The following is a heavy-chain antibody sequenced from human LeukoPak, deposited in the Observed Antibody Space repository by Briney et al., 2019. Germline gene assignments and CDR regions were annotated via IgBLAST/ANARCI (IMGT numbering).Heavy chain of an antibody. J-gene: IGHJ4*02. Sequence: PGGSLRLSCAASGFTFSSYAMSWVRQAPGKGLEWVSAISGSGGSTYYADSVKGRFTISRDNSKNTLYLEMNSLRDGDTAVYYCARGKTVVTPPLDYWGLGTPVTVSS. CDR3: ARGKTVVTPPLDY. CDR2: ISGSGGST. CDR1: GFTFSSYA. V-gene: IGHV3-23*01. D-gene: IGHD2-21*02.